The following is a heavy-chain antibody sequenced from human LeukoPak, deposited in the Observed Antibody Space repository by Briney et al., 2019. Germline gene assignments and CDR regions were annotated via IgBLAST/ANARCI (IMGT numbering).Heavy chain of an antibody. Sequence: QPGGSLRLSCAASGFTLSDQYMDWVRQAPGKGLEWVGRGRNKANSYITDYAGSVKGRFTISRDDSGTLLYLQMNSLKTEDTAVYFCARDGGERGNSAFDIWGQGTKVTVSS. CDR2: GRNKANSYIT. D-gene: IGHD3-16*01. CDR3: ARDGGERGNSAFDI. V-gene: IGHV3-72*01. J-gene: IGHJ3*02. CDR1: GFTLSDQY.